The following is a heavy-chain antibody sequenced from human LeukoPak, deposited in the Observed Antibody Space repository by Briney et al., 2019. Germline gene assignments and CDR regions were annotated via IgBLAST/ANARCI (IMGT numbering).Heavy chain of an antibody. J-gene: IGHJ5*02. Sequence: GGSLRLSCAASGFTFSSYAMTWVRQTPGKGLEWVSAISGSDGSTYYADSVKGRFTISRDNSKNTLYLQMNSLRAEDTDVYYCAKGRYCSGGSCYRGNWFDPWGQGTLVTVSS. CDR1: GFTFSSYA. D-gene: IGHD2-15*01. CDR2: ISGSDGST. CDR3: AKGRYCSGGSCYRGNWFDP. V-gene: IGHV3-23*01.